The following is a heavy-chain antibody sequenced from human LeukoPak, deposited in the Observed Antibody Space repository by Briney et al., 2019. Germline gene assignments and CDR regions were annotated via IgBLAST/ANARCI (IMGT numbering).Heavy chain of an antibody. Sequence: GESLKIYCKGSGYSLAHYWIGWVLQMPGPGLEWMGIIYPGDSDTRYSPSFQGQVTISADKSTSTAYLQWNSLKASDTAMYYCARHGPYGGNSDEAFDIWGQGTMVTVSS. V-gene: IGHV5-51*01. J-gene: IGHJ3*02. CDR3: ARHGPYGGNSDEAFDI. CDR1: GYSLAHYW. D-gene: IGHD4-23*01. CDR2: IYPGDSDT.